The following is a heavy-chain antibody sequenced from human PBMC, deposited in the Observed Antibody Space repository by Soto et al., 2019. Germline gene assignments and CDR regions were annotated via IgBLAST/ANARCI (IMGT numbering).Heavy chain of an antibody. D-gene: IGHD2-2*01. CDR2: IKSKTDGGTT. CDR1: GFTFNNAW. Sequence: EVQLVESGGGLVKPGGSLRLSCAASGFTFNNAWMTWVRQAPGKGLEWVGRIKSKTDGGTTDYAAPGKGRFTISRDDSKNTVYLQMNSLKTEDTAVYYCTTAIVVPRFDPWGQGILVTVSS. J-gene: IGHJ5*02. CDR3: TTAIVVPRFDP. V-gene: IGHV3-15*01.